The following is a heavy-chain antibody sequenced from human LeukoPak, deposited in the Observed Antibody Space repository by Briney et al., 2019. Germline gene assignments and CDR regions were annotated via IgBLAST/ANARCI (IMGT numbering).Heavy chain of an antibody. CDR2: ISAYNGNT. CDR3: ARHYYDFWSGFSWFDP. J-gene: IGHJ5*02. CDR1: GYTFTSYG. V-gene: IGHV1-18*01. Sequence: ASVKVSCKASGYTFTSYGISWVRQAPGQGLEWMGWISAYNGNTNYAQKLQGRVTMTTDTSTSTAYMELRSLRSDDTAVYYCARHYYDFWSGFSWFDPWGQGTLVTVSS. D-gene: IGHD3-3*01.